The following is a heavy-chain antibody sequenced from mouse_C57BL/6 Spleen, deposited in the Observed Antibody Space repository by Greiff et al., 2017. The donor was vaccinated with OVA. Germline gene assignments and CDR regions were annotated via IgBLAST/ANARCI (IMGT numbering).Heavy chain of an antibody. CDR1: GYTFTNYW. J-gene: IGHJ2*01. V-gene: IGHV1-63*01. CDR3: ARGDDYDLYYFDY. Sequence: QVQLQQSGAELVRPGTSVKMSCKASGYTFTNYWIGWAKQRPGHGLEWIGDIYPGGGYTNYNEKFKGKATLTADKSSSTAYMQFSSLTSEDSAIYYCARGDDYDLYYFDYWGQGTTLTVSS. D-gene: IGHD2-4*01. CDR2: IYPGGGYT.